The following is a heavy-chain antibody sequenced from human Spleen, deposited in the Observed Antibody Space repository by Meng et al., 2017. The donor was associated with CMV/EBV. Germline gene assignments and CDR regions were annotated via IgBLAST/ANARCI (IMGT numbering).Heavy chain of an antibody. D-gene: IGHD3-3*01. CDR3: ARGRGLDDFWSGYPGYYYYGMDV. Sequence: GSLRLSCTVSGGSTSSYYWSWIRQSPGKGLQWIGYVYYSGSTNYSPSLKSRVTISVDTSKNQFSLRLSSVTAADTAVYYCARGRGLDDFWSGYPGYYYYGMDVWGPGTTVTVSS. CDR2: VYYSGST. CDR1: GGSTSSYY. V-gene: IGHV4-59*01. J-gene: IGHJ6*02.